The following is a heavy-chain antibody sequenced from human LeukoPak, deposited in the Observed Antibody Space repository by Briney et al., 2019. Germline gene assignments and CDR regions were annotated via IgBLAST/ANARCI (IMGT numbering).Heavy chain of an antibody. CDR2: ISRSSGYI. CDR3: AREDQLDC. V-gene: IGHV3-21*06. J-gene: IGHJ4*02. CDR1: GFTFSSYS. Sequence: GGSLRLSCAASGFTFSSYSMNWVRQAPGKGLEWVSSISRSSGYIYYADLVKGRFTISRDNAKNSLYLQMNSLRAEDTAVYYCAREDQLDCWGQGTLVTVSS.